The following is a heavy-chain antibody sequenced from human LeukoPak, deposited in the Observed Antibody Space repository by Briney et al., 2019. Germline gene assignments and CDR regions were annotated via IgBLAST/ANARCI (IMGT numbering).Heavy chain of an antibody. J-gene: IGHJ5*02. CDR3: ARRYYYDSSGYYGINWFDP. CDR1: WYTFTSYA. Sequence: ASVKVSCKASWYTFTSYAMNWVRQAPGQGLEWLAWINTNTGNPTYAQGFTGRFVFSLDTSVSTAYLQISSLKAEDTAVYYCARRYYYDSSGYYGINWFDPWGQGTLVTVSS. V-gene: IGHV7-4-1*02. CDR2: INTNTGNP. D-gene: IGHD3-22*01.